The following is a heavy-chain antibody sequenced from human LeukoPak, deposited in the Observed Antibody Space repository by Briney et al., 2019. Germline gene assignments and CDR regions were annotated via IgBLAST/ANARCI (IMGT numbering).Heavy chain of an antibody. CDR1: GYSISSGYS. J-gene: IGHJ4*02. V-gene: IGHV4-38-2*01. CDR3: ARAKTQRHYSDL. CDR2: MSPSGSA. Sequence: SETLSLTCAVSGYSISSGYSWGWIRQPPGKGLEWIGTMSPSGSAYYNPSLKSRVTISVDTSKNQFSLRLTSVTAADTAVYYCARAKTQRHYSDLWGQGTLVIVSS.